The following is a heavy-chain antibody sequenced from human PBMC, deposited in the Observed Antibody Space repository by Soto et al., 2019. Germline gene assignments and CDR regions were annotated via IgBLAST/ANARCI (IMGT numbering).Heavy chain of an antibody. V-gene: IGHV3-23*01. Sequence: EVQLLESGGGLVQPGGSLRLSCAASGFTFSSFAMSWVRQAPGKGLEWVSSISVSGANTPYADSVKGRFTISRDNSKDTLFLQMNSLRAEDTAVYYCTKATHGGEGAYCTTTSCAAEYFRDWGQGSLVAVSS. CDR1: GFTFSSFA. D-gene: IGHD2-8*01. CDR2: ISVSGANT. CDR3: TKATHGGEGAYCTTTSCAAEYFRD. J-gene: IGHJ1*01.